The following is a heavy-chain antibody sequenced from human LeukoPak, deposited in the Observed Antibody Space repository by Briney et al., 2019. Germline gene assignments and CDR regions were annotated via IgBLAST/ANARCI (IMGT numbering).Heavy chain of an antibody. V-gene: IGHV3-20*04. CDR3: ARARITISFYFDY. CDR1: GLAFDEHG. Sequence: GGSLRLSCTASGLAFDEHGVSSVRHVRGKGREWVACIDWSGGRTSYADPLRGLFTISRENAKNSLYLQMDSRRAEDAALYYCARARITISFYFDYWGQGTLVTVSS. CDR2: IDWSGGRT. J-gene: IGHJ4*02. D-gene: IGHD3-10*01.